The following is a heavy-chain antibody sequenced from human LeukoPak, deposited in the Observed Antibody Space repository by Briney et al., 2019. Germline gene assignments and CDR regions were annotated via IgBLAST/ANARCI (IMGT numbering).Heavy chain of an antibody. Sequence: AGESLKISCKGSGYSVTSYWIAWVRQMPGEGLEWMGTIYPRDSDTRYSPSFQGQVTISADKSISTAYLQWSSLKASDTAMYYCARGGVFYYYGMDVWGQGTTVTVSS. CDR2: IYPRDSDT. D-gene: IGHD5/OR15-5a*01. J-gene: IGHJ6*02. CDR1: GYSVTSYW. CDR3: ARGGVFYYYGMDV. V-gene: IGHV5-51*01.